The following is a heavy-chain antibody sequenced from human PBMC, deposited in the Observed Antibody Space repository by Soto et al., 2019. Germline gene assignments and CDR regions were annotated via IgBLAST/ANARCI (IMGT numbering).Heavy chain of an antibody. D-gene: IGHD2-21*01. Sequence: QVQLVESGGGLVKPGGSLRLSCASSGFTFSDHYMSWIRRSPGKGLEFLSYISPRTTNKNYADSVKVRFTISRDNAKNSLYLQLNSLRAEDTAIYYCSRGGGGGLFDLWGQGTFVTVSS. J-gene: IGHJ4*02. V-gene: IGHV3-11*06. CDR3: SRGGGGGLFDL. CDR1: GFTFSDHY. CDR2: ISPRTTNK.